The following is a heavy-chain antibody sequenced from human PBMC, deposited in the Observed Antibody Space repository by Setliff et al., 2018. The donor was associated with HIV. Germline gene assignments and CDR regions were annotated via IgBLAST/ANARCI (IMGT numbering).Heavy chain of an antibody. CDR1: GGSFSSYY. Sequence: LSLTCAVYGGSFSSYYWSWIRQPPGKGLEWIGYIYYSGSTNYNPSLKSRVIISVDTSKNQFSLKLTSLTAADTAVYYCARAYDYSNYFHYYMDVWGKGTTVTVSS. D-gene: IGHD4-4*01. V-gene: IGHV4-59*01. CDR3: ARAYDYSNYFHYYMDV. CDR2: IYYSGST. J-gene: IGHJ6*03.